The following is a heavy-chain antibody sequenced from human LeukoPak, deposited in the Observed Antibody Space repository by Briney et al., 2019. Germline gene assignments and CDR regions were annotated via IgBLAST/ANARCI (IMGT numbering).Heavy chain of an antibody. CDR1: GFTFSSYA. V-gene: IGHV3-23*01. D-gene: IGHD3-10*01. CDR3: AKPLSGSSGMDG. J-gene: IGHJ6*02. Sequence: PGGFLRLSCAASGFTFSSYAMSWVRQAPGKGLEWVSAISGSGGSTYYADSVKGRFTISRDNSKNTLYLQMNSLRAEDTAVYYCAKPLSGSSGMDGWGQGTTVTVSS. CDR2: ISGSGGST.